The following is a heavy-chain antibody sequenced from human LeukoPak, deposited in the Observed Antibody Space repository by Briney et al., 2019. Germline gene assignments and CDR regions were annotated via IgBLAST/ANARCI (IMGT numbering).Heavy chain of an antibody. CDR2: IYYSGST. J-gene: IGHJ4*02. CDR1: GGSISSGGYY. V-gene: IGHV4-31*03. D-gene: IGHD6-19*01. Sequence: PSQTLSLTCTVSGGSISSGGYYWSWIRQRPGKGLEWIGYIYYSGSTYYNPSLKSRVTISVDTSNNQFSLKLSSVTAAETAVYYCARGRLYSSGWAAYYFDYWGQGTLVTVSS. CDR3: ARGRLYSSGWAAYYFDY.